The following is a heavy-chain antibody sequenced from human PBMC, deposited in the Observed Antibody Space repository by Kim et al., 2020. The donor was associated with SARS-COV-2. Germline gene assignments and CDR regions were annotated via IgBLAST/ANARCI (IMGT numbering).Heavy chain of an antibody. Sequence: GGSLRLSCATSGFTFSAYDMNWVRLPPGKGLEWVSFITKNSATIYYADSVRGRFTISRDNAKNSLSLQMNSLRDEDTGLYYCVRDRWGDAFDIWGQGTMVTVSS. J-gene: IGHJ3*02. D-gene: IGHD3-16*01. V-gene: IGHV3-48*02. CDR1: GFTFSAYD. CDR2: ITKNSATI. CDR3: VRDRWGDAFDI.